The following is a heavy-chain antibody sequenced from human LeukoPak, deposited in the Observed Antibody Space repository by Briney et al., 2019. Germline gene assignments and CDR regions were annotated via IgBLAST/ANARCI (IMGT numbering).Heavy chain of an antibody. J-gene: IGHJ4*02. CDR2: INPNGGDT. V-gene: IGHV1-2*02. CDR1: GYTFTGYY. D-gene: IGHD2-15*01. Sequence: GASVKVSCKASGYTFTGYYMHWVRQAPGQGLEWMGWINPNGGDTNHAQNFQGRVTLTRDTSISSAYMELSSLRSDDSAVYYCAGEYCSGGSCRQGFDYWGQGTLVTVSS. CDR3: AGEYCSGGSCRQGFDY.